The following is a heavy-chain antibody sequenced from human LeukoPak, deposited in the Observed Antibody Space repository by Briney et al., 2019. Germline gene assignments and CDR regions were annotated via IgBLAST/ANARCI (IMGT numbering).Heavy chain of an antibody. CDR2: IGTAGDA. CDR1: GLTFSDYD. Sequence: GGSLRLSCAASGLTFSDYDMHWVRQATGKGLEWVSAIGTAGDAYYTGSVKGRFTISRENAKNSLYLQMNSLRAGDTAVYYCARVAKERVGGVYYFDYWGQGTLVTVSS. D-gene: IGHD1-1*01. V-gene: IGHV3-13*01. CDR3: ARVAKERVGGVYYFDY. J-gene: IGHJ4*02.